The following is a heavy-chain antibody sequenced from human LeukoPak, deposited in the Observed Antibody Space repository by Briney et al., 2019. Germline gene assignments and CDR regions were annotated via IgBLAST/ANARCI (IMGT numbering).Heavy chain of an antibody. Sequence: PGRSLRLSCAASGFTFSSYAMHWIRQASGKGLEWVAVISYDGSNKYYADSVKGRFTISRDNSKNTLYLQMNSLRAEDTAVYYCASVLAAEYFQHWGQGTLVTVSS. CDR2: ISYDGSNK. D-gene: IGHD4/OR15-4a*01. CDR3: ASVLAAEYFQH. V-gene: IGHV3-30*04. CDR1: GFTFSSYA. J-gene: IGHJ1*01.